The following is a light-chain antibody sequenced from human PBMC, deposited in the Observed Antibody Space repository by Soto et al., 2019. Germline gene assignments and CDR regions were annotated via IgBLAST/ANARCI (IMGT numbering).Light chain of an antibody. CDR2: GNT. J-gene: IGLJ1*01. Sequence: VLTQPPSVSGAPGQRVTIPCTGSSSNIGSTYDVQWYQQLPGTAPKLLIHGNTDRPSGVPDRFSGSKSGTSASLAITGLQADDEADYYCQSYDDSLSVHYVFGTGTKVTVL. CDR3: QSYDDSLSVHYV. CDR1: SSNIGSTYD. V-gene: IGLV1-40*01.